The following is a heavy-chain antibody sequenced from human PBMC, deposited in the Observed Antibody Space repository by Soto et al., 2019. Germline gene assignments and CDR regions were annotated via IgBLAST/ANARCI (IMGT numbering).Heavy chain of an antibody. D-gene: IGHD2-2*02. CDR2: IYYSGST. Sequence: SETLSLTCPVSCGSISSYYWSWIRQPPGKGLEWIGYIYYSGSTNYNPSLKSRVTISVDTSKNQFSLKLSSVTAADTAVYYCARGPYCSSTSCYTRLLAPFDCWGQGNLVPVS. V-gene: IGHV4-59*01. J-gene: IGHJ4*02. CDR3: ARGPYCSSTSCYTRLLAPFDC. CDR1: CGSISSYY.